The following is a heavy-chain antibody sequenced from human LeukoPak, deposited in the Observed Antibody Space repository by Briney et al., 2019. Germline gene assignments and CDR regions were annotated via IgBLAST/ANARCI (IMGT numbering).Heavy chain of an antibody. CDR2: IYYSGST. Sequence: SETLSLTCIVSGGSISSSSHYWGWIRQPPGKGLEWIGSIYYSGSTYYGPSLKSRVTISVDTSKNQFSLKLRSVTAADTAVYHCARHWAYCSGGTCYSFDDWGQGTLVTVSS. CDR1: GGSISSSSHY. J-gene: IGHJ4*02. CDR3: ARHWAYCSGGTCYSFDD. V-gene: IGHV4-39*01. D-gene: IGHD2-15*01.